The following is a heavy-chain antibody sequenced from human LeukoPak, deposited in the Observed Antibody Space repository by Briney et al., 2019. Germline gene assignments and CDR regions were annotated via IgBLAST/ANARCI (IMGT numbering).Heavy chain of an antibody. D-gene: IGHD3-10*01. CDR2: IIPIFGTA. J-gene: IGHJ6*04. V-gene: IGHV1-69*13. Sequence: GASVKVSCKASGYTFTGYYMHWVRQAPGQGLEWMGGIIPIFGTANYAQKFQGRVTITADESTSTAYMELSSPRSEDTAVYYCARRGPDGMDVWGKGTTVTVSS. CDR1: GYTFTGYY. CDR3: ARRGPDGMDV.